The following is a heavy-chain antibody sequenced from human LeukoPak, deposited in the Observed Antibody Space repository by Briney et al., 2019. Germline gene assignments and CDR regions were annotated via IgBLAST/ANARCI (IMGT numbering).Heavy chain of an antibody. CDR3: AREPPSYYYYGSGSYYRDGMDV. CDR2: IYHSGST. V-gene: IGHV4-30-2*01. Sequence: PSETLSLTCTVSGGSISSGGYYWSWIRQPPGKGLEWIGYIYHSGSTYYNPSLKSRVTISVDRSKNQFSLKLSSVTAADTAVYYCAREPPSYYYYGSGSYYRDGMDVWGQGTTVTVSS. CDR1: GGSISSGGYY. D-gene: IGHD3-10*01. J-gene: IGHJ6*02.